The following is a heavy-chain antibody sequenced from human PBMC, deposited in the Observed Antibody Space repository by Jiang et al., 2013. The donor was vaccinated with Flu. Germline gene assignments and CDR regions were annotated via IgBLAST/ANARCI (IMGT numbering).Heavy chain of an antibody. D-gene: IGHD3-10*01. J-gene: IGHJ5*02. CDR2: INPNSGGT. Sequence: SGYTFTGYYMHWVRQAPGQGLEWMGWINPNSGGTNYAQKFQGWVTMTRDTSISTAYMELSRLRSDDTAVYYCARGSQQDYYGFDPWGQGTLVTVSS. CDR1: GYTFTGYY. V-gene: IGHV1-2*04. CDR3: ARGSQQDYYGFDP.